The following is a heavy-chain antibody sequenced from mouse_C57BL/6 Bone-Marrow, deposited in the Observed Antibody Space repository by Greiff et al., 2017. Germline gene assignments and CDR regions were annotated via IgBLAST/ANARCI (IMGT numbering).Heavy chain of an antibody. D-gene: IGHD4-1*01. CDR3: TNPYWDLY. Sequence: VQLQQSGAELVRPGASVKLSCTASGFNIKDYYMHWVKQRPEQGLEWIGWIDPENGDTEYASKFQGKATITADTSSNTAYLQLSSLTSEDTAVYYCTNPYWDLYWGQGTSVTVSS. J-gene: IGHJ4*01. CDR2: IDPENGDT. CDR1: GFNIKDYY. V-gene: IGHV14-4*01.